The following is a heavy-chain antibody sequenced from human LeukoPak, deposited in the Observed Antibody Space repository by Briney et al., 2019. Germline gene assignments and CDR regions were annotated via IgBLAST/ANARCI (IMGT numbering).Heavy chain of an antibody. Sequence: SETLSLTCAVSGGSISSGGYSWSWIRQPPGKGLEWIGRIYAGGSTNYNPSLKSRVTMSVDTSKSQFSLKLSSVTAADTAVYYCARDGYYGSGAFLDGFDIWGQGTMVTVSS. CDR1: GGSISSGGYS. V-gene: IGHV4-61*08. CDR3: ARDGYYGSGAFLDGFDI. J-gene: IGHJ3*02. CDR2: IYAGGST. D-gene: IGHD3-10*01.